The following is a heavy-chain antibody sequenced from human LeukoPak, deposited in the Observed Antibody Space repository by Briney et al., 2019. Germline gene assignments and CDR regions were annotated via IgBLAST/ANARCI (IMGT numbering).Heavy chain of an antibody. D-gene: IGHD3-9*01. CDR1: GFTFSSYW. CDR3: ARDPLGYDILTGYYTGEDY. V-gene: IGHV3-7*03. Sequence: GGSLRLSCAASGFTFSSYWMSWVRQAPGKGLEWVANIKQDGSEKYYVDSVKGRFTISRGNSKNTLYLQMNSLRAEDTAVYYCARDPLGYDILTGYYTGEDYWGQGTLVTVSS. J-gene: IGHJ4*02. CDR2: IKQDGSEK.